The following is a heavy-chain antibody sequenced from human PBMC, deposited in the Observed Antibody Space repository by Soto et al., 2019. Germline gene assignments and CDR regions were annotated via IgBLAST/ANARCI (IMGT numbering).Heavy chain of an antibody. CDR2: IYRTGTT. CDR1: GGSISSGDYY. Sequence: SETLSLTCTVSGGSISSGDYYWAWIRQPPGKGLEWLGTIYRTGTTYYNPSLKSRVTLSVDTSKNQFSLKLSSVTAADTAVYYCARSPDSSGYYPRWYYYGMDVWGQGTTVTAP. J-gene: IGHJ6*02. CDR3: ARSPDSSGYYPRWYYYGMDV. D-gene: IGHD3-22*01. V-gene: IGHV4-39*07.